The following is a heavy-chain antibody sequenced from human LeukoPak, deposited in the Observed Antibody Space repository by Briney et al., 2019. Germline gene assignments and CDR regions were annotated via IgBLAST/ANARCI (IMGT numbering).Heavy chain of an antibody. CDR3: AKELGGAVLPISH. CDR2: ISGSGGST. CDR1: GFSFSSYW. V-gene: IGHV3-23*01. Sequence: GGSLRLSCEASGFSFSSYWMHWVRQAPGKGLVWVSAISGSGGSTYYADSVKGRFTISRDNSKNTLYLQMNSLRAEDTAVYYCAKELGGAVLPISHWGQGTLVTVSS. J-gene: IGHJ4*02. D-gene: IGHD2-8*01.